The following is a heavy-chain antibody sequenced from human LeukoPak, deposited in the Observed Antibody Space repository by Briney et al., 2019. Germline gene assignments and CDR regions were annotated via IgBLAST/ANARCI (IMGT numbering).Heavy chain of an antibody. V-gene: IGHV1-2*02. Sequence: ASVKVSCKASGYTFTGYYMHWVRQAPGQGLEWMGWINPNSGGTNYAQKFQGRVTMTRDTSISTAYMELSRLRSDGTAVYYCARDRRYCSSTSCYTIRVDFDYWGQGTLVTVSS. CDR1: GYTFTGYY. D-gene: IGHD2-2*01. CDR2: INPNSGGT. CDR3: ARDRRYCSSTSCYTIRVDFDY. J-gene: IGHJ4*02.